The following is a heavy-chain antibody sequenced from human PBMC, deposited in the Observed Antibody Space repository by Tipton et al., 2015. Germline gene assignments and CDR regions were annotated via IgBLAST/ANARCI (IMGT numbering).Heavy chain of an antibody. CDR1: GDSISSTTYN. CDR2: IHYSGTI. Sequence: LRLSCTVSGDSISSTTYNWGWIRQPPGKGLEWIGTIHYSGTIYYSPSLKSRVTVAVDTSKNQFSLTLSSVTAADTAVYYCARGGNNWFDPWGQGTLVTVSS. D-gene: IGHD2-15*01. V-gene: IGHV4-39*07. CDR3: ARGGNNWFDP. J-gene: IGHJ5*02.